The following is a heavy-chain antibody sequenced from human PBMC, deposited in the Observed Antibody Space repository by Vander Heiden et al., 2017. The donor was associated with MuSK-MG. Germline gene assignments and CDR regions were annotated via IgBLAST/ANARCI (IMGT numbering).Heavy chain of an antibody. Sequence: EVQLVESGGGLVQPGGSLRLSCAASGFTFSSYWMSWVRQAPGKGLEWVANIKQDGSEKYYVDSVKGRFTISRDNAKNSLYLQMNSLRAEDTAVYYCARDPPREYSGYDRGAPLDWGQVTLVTVSS. CDR3: ARDPPREYSGYDRGAPLD. D-gene: IGHD5-12*01. J-gene: IGHJ4*02. CDR1: GFTFSSYW. CDR2: IKQDGSEK. V-gene: IGHV3-7*03.